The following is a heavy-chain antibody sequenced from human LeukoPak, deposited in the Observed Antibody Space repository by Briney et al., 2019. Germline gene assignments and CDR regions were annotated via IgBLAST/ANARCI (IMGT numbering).Heavy chain of an antibody. CDR3: ARDYYGSGSYILTYYYYYGMDV. CDR1: GYTFTSYG. J-gene: IGHJ6*04. Sequence: ASVKVSCKASGYTFTSYGISRVRQAPGQGLEWMGWISAYNGNTNYAQKLQGRVTMTTDTSTSTAYMELRSLRSDDTAVYYCARDYYGSGSYILTYYYYYGMDVWGKGTTVTVSS. D-gene: IGHD3-10*01. CDR2: ISAYNGNT. V-gene: IGHV1-18*04.